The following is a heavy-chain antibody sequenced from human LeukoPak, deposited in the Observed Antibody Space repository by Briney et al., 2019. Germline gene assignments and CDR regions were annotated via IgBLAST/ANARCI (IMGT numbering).Heavy chain of an antibody. CDR2: ISGSGGST. J-gene: IGHJ4*02. CDR1: GFTFSSYA. Sequence: GGSLRLSCAASGFTFSSYALSWVRQAPGKGLEWVSAISGSGGSTYYADSAKGRFTISRDNSKNTLYLQMNSLRAEDTAVYYCAKGSDRYVWTDFDYWGQGTLVTVSS. V-gene: IGHV3-23*01. D-gene: IGHD2-8*01. CDR3: AKGSDRYVWTDFDY.